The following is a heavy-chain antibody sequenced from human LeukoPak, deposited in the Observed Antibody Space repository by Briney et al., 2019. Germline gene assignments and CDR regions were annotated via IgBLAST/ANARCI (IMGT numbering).Heavy chain of an antibody. J-gene: IGHJ4*02. CDR1: GFTFSSYS. CDR3: ARGGYCSSTSCQNTDY. D-gene: IGHD2-2*01. V-gene: IGHV3-48*01. Sequence: GGSLRLSCAASGFTFSSYSMNWVRQAPGKGLEWVSYISSSSSTIYYADSVKGRFTISRDNAKNSLYLQMNSLRAEDTAVYYCARGGYCSSTSCQNTDYWGQGTLVTVSS. CDR2: ISSSSSTI.